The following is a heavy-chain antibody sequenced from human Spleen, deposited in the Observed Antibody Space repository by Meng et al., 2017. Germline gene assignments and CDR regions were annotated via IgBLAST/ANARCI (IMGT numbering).Heavy chain of an antibody. CDR3: ARACPNAGTGIAVAGTVYFDY. Sequence: SETLSLTCTVSGGSISSYYGSWIRQPAGKGLEWIGRIYTSRSTNYNPSLKSRVTMSVDTSKNQFSLKLRSVTAADTAVYYCARACPNAGTGIAVAGTVYFDYWGQGTLVTVSS. CDR1: GGSISSYY. D-gene: IGHD6-19*01. V-gene: IGHV4-4*07. CDR2: IYTSRST. J-gene: IGHJ4*02.